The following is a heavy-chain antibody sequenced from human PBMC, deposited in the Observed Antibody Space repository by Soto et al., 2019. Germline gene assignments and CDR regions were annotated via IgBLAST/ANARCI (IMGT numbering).Heavy chain of an antibody. J-gene: IGHJ4*02. D-gene: IGHD2-2*01. CDR2: IDWDDDK. Sequence: SGPTLVNPRRVSGTCTFSGFSLATNEMRVTWIRQPPGKALEWLARIDWDDDKFYSTSLKTRLTISKDTSKNQVVLTMTNMDPADTATYYCARMRCSSSSCYYIDYWGQGALVTVSS. CDR3: ARMRCSSSSCYYIDY. V-gene: IGHV2-70*04. CDR1: GFSLATNEMR.